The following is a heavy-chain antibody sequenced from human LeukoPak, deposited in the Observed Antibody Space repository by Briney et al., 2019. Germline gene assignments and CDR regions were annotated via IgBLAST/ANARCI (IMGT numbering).Heavy chain of an antibody. J-gene: IGHJ6*03. CDR1: GYTFTSYD. D-gene: IGHD3/OR15-3a*01. CDR2: MNPNSGNT. V-gene: IGHV1-8*01. Sequence: ATVKVSCKASGYTFTSYDINWVRQATGQGLEWMGWMNPNSGNTGYAQKFQGRVTMTKNTSITTAYMELSSLRSEDTAVYYCARALSWTTDSYYYMDVWGKGTTVTVSS. CDR3: ARALSWTTDSYYYMDV.